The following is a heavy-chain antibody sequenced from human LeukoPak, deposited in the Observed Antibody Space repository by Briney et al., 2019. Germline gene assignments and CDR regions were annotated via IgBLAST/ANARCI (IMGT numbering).Heavy chain of an antibody. V-gene: IGHV1-2*02. CDR3: ARVWLDSSGYFPPDY. CDR2: INPNSGGT. Sequence: ASVKVSCKASGYTFTGYYMHWVRQAPGQGLEWMGWINPNSGGTNYAQKFQGRVTMTRDTSISTAYMELSRLRSDDTAVYYCARVWLDSSGYFPPDYWGQGTLVTVSS. D-gene: IGHD3-22*01. J-gene: IGHJ4*02. CDR1: GYTFTGYY.